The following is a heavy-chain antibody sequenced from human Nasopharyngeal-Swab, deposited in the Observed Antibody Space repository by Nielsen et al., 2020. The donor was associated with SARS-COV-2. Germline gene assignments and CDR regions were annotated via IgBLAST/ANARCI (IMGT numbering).Heavy chain of an antibody. CDR1: GFIFSGSA. Sequence: GGSLRLSCAASGFIFSGSAMQWARQASGKGLEWLGRIRSKENNYATAYAASVDGRFTTSRDDSKNKAYLQMNSLKIEDTGVYYCARSNFIGGSSPPPDYWGQGTLVTVSS. J-gene: IGHJ4*02. CDR2: IRSKENNYAT. D-gene: IGHD2-15*01. CDR3: ARSNFIGGSSPPPDY. V-gene: IGHV3-73*01.